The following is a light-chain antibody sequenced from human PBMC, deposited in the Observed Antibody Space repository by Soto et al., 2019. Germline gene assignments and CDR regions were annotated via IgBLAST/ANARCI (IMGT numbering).Light chain of an antibody. CDR2: QVS. J-gene: IGLJ3*02. CDR3: CSYTSSSTNWV. CDR1: SSDVGGYNY. V-gene: IGLV2-14*03. Sequence: QSVLTQPASVSGSPGQSITISCTGTSSDVGGYNYVSWYQKHPGQAPKLMIYQVSDRPSGISSRFSASKSGNTASLTISGLQAEDEADYYCCSYTSSSTNWVFGGGTKLTVL.